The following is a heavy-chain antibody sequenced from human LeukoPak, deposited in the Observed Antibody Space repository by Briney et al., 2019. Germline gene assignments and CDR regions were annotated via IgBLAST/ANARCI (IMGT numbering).Heavy chain of an antibody. Sequence: GSLRLSCAASGFTFSSYEMNWVRQAPGKGLEWVSSISSSSSYIYYADSVKGRFTISRDNAKNSLYLQMNSLRAEDTAVYYCASSIAAAGIGWYFDYWGQGTLVTVSS. CDR3: ASSIAAAGIGWYFDY. V-gene: IGHV3-21*01. D-gene: IGHD6-13*01. CDR1: GFTFSSYE. J-gene: IGHJ4*02. CDR2: ISSSSSYI.